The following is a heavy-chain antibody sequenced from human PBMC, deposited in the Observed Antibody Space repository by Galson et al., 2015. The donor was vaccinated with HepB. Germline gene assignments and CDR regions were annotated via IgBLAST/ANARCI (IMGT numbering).Heavy chain of an antibody. CDR3: ARDSSGWYRGPLGWFDP. Sequence: SVKVSCEASGGTFSSYAISWVRQAPGQGLEWMGRIIPILGIANYDQKFQGRVTITADKSTSTAYMELSSLRSEDTAVYYCARDSSGWYRGPLGWFDPWGQGTLVTVSS. D-gene: IGHD6-19*01. CDR2: IIPILGIA. CDR1: GGTFSSYA. V-gene: IGHV1-69*04. J-gene: IGHJ5*02.